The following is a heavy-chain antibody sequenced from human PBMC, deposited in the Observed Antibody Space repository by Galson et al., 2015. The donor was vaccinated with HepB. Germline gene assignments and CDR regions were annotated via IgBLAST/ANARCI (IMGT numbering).Heavy chain of an antibody. V-gene: IGHV3-30*18. J-gene: IGHJ4*02. CDR2: ISYDGSNK. D-gene: IGHD1-7*01. CDR3: AKSPGAGTTNYFDY. CDR1: GFTFSSYG. Sequence: SLRLSCAASGFTFSSYGMHWVRQAPGKGLEWVAVISYDGSNKYYADSVKGRFTISRDNSKNTLYLQMNSLRAEDTAVYYCAKSPGAGTTNYFDYWGQGTLVTVSS.